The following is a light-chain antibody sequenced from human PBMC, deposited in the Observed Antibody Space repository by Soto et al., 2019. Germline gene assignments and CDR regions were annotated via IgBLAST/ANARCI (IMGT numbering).Light chain of an antibody. Sequence: DFQMTQSPSSLSASVGDRVTITCRASQDIGTFLNWYQQKPGKPPNLLIYAASNLLSGVSSRFRGGGSGTDFTLTISSLQPEDFATYYCQQSYSTPQITFGPGTKVDMK. J-gene: IGKJ3*01. V-gene: IGKV1-39*01. CDR3: QQSYSTPQIT. CDR2: AAS. CDR1: QDIGTF.